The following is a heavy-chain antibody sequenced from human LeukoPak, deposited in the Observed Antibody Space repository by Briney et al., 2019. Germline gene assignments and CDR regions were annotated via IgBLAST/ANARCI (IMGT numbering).Heavy chain of an antibody. J-gene: IGHJ4*02. D-gene: IGHD4-17*01. Sequence: GGSLRLSCAASGFTFSSYAMHWVRQAPGKGLEYVSAISSNGGSTYYANSVKGRFTISRDNSKNTLYLQMGSLRAEDMAVYYCARGPVPDYGDYSVDYWGQGTLVTVSS. CDR2: ISSNGGST. CDR1: GFTFSSYA. CDR3: ARGPVPDYGDYSVDY. V-gene: IGHV3-64*01.